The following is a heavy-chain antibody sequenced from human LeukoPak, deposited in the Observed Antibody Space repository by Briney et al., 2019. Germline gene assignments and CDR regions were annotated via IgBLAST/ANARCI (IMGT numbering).Heavy chain of an antibody. CDR1: GITLSNYG. V-gene: IGHV3-23*01. CDR2: ISDSGGRT. CDR3: ANTPRNIVGASLDY. D-gene: IGHD1-26*01. J-gene: IGHJ4*02. Sequence: SGGSLRLSCAVSGITLSNYGMSWVRQAPGKGLEWVAGISDSGGRTNYADSVKGRFTISRDNSKNTLYLQMNSLRAEDTAVYYCANTPRNIVGASLDYWGQGTLVTVSS.